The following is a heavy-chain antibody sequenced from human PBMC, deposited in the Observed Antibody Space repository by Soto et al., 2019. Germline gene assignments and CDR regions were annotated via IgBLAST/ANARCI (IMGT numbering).Heavy chain of an antibody. CDR1: VDSISSYLYY. Sequence: SETLSLTCTVSVDSISSYLYYWGWIRQPPGKDLEWIGSIYSSGHTYYNPSLKSRVTVSVDTSKNQLFLNLNSVTAEDTAVYFCAAWDISNPWGQGTLVTVSS. J-gene: IGHJ4*02. CDR2: IYSSGHT. CDR3: AAWDISNP. D-gene: IGHD5-12*01. V-gene: IGHV4-39*01.